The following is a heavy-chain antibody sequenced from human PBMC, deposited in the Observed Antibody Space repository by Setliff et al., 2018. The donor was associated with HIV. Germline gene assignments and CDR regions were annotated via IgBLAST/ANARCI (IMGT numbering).Heavy chain of an antibody. CDR1: GDSISTSNSY. Sequence: KASETLSLTCTVSGDSISTSNSYWGWVRQPPGKGLEWIGSLYYGGSTYYNPSLKSRVTISVDTSKNHFSLKLSSVTAADTAVYYCARHQVIPTVIGAFDIWGQGTVVTVSS. D-gene: IGHD3-16*02. CDR2: LYYGGST. J-gene: IGHJ3*02. CDR3: ARHQVIPTVIGAFDI. V-gene: IGHV4-39*01.